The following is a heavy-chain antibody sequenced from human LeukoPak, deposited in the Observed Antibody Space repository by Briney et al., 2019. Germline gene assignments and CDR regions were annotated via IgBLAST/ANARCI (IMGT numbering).Heavy chain of an antibody. J-gene: IGHJ6*02. V-gene: IGHV3-33*01. Sequence: PGGSLRLSCAASGFTFSSYGMHWVRQAPGKGLEWVAVIWYDGSNKYYADSVKGRFTISRDNSKNTLYLQMNSLRAEDTAVYYCASPLRLGELSPPDVWGQGTTVTVSS. D-gene: IGHD3-16*02. CDR1: GFTFSSYG. CDR3: ASPLRLGELSPPDV. CDR2: IWYDGSNK.